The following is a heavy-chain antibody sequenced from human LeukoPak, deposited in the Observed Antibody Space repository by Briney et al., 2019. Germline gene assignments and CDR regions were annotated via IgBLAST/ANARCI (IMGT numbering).Heavy chain of an antibody. CDR2: INPNSGGT. D-gene: IGHD3-22*01. CDR1: GFTFTAYH. Sequence: ASVKVSCKASGFTFTAYHVHWVRQAPGQGLEWMGWINPNSGGTNYAQKFQGRVTMTRDTSISTAYIELNRLRSDDTAVYYCARSGVGYFYDNTGYYPLDYWGQGTLVTVSS. CDR3: ARSGVGYFYDNTGYYPLDY. J-gene: IGHJ4*02. V-gene: IGHV1-2*02.